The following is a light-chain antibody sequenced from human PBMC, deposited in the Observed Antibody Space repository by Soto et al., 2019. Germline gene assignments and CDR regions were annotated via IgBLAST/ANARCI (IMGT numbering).Light chain of an antibody. CDR2: EVS. CDR3: SSYSSSGTLFV. J-gene: IGLJ1*01. Sequence: QSALTQPASVSGSPGQSITISCTGTSSDVGGYTSVCWHQQHPGKVPKLIIYEVSKRPSGVSGRFSGSKSGNTASLTISGLQAEDEADYHCSSYSSSGTLFVFGTGTKLTVL. V-gene: IGLV2-14*01. CDR1: SSDVGGYTS.